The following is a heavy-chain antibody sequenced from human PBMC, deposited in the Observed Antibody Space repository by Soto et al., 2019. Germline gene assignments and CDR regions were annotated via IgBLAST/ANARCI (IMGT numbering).Heavy chain of an antibody. D-gene: IGHD4-17*01. J-gene: IGHJ4*02. Sequence: GGSLRLSYAASGFTFSSYSMNGVRQAPGKGLEWVSYISSSSSTIYYADSVKGRFTISRDNAKNSLYLQMNSLRAEDTAVYYCARDNYGDYFDYWGQGTLVTVSS. CDR2: ISSSSSTI. V-gene: IGHV3-48*04. CDR1: GFTFSSYS. CDR3: ARDNYGDYFDY.